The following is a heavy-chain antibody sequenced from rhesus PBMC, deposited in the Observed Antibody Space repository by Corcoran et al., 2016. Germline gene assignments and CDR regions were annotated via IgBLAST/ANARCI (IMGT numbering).Heavy chain of an antibody. CDR1: GYSISSNY. D-gene: IGHD3-40*01. CDR2: IYGSNRNT. J-gene: IGHJ4*01. V-gene: IGHV4-147*01. CDR3: TRDFDYDFDY. Sequence: QVQLQESGPGLVKPSETLSLTCAVSGYSISSNYWSWIRQPPGNGLEWFGYIYGSNRNTYYNPSLKSRVTMSKDTSKNHFSLKLTSVTAADTAVYYCTRDFDYDFDYWGQGVLVTVSS.